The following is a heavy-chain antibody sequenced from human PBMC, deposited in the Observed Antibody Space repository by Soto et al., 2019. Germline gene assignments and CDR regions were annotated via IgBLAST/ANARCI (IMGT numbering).Heavy chain of an antibody. J-gene: IGHJ4*02. D-gene: IGHD3-22*01. Sequence: QVQLVESGGGVVQPGTSLRLSCAASGFSFSSYGMHWVRQTPGKGLEWVAGISYDGSNKYYVDSMKGRLTISRDNSKNSLDLQMNTLRADDTAVYYCAKDIYYHDSSGYYVFDSWGQGTLVTVSS. CDR1: GFSFSSYG. CDR2: ISYDGSNK. CDR3: AKDIYYHDSSGYYVFDS. V-gene: IGHV3-30*18.